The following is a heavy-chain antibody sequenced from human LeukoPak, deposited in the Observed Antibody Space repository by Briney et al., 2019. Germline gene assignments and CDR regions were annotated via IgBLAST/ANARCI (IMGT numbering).Heavy chain of an antibody. CDR3: ARGVGATTCDWFDP. Sequence: PSETLSLTCTVSGGSISSYYWSWLRQPPGKGLEWIGYIYYSGSTNYNPSLRSRVTISVDTSKNQFSLKLSSVTAADTAVYYCARGVGATTCDWFDPWGQGTLVTVSS. CDR1: GGSISSYY. J-gene: IGHJ5*02. CDR2: IYYSGST. D-gene: IGHD1-26*01. V-gene: IGHV4-59*01.